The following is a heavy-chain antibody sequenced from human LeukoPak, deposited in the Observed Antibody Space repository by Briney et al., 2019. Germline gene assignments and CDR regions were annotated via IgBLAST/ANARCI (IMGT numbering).Heavy chain of an antibody. D-gene: IGHD3-3*01. Sequence: GGSLRLSCAASGFTFSSYWMSWVRQAPGKGLEWVANIKEDGNEKYYVDSVKGRFTISRDNAKNSLHLQMNSLRAEDTAVCYCARDPYDFWSGFDYWGQGTMVTVSS. J-gene: IGHJ4*02. CDR1: GFTFSSYW. CDR3: ARDPYDFWSGFDY. V-gene: IGHV3-7*01. CDR2: IKEDGNEK.